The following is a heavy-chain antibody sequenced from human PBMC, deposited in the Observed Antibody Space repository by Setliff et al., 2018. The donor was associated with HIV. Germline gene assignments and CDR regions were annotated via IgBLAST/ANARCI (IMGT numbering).Heavy chain of an antibody. CDR1: GGTFSNYA. CDR3: ARDRRHEALRYYYYYMDV. Sequence: SVKVSCKSSGGTFSNYAITWVRQAPGQGLEWMGGIIPIFGTANYAQKVQGRVTITADESTSTAYMELSSLRSEDTAVYYCARDRRHEALRYYYYYMDVWGKGTTVTVSS. D-gene: IGHD6-25*01. J-gene: IGHJ6*03. V-gene: IGHV1-69*13. CDR2: IIPIFGTA.